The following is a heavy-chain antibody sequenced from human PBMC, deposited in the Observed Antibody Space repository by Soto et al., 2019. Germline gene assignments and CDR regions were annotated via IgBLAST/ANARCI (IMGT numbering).Heavy chain of an antibody. CDR2: INHSGST. D-gene: IGHD3-22*01. CDR3: ARGTRFYYDSSGYYY. CDR1: GRSFSGYY. V-gene: IGHV4-34*01. J-gene: IGHJ4*02. Sequence: PSETLSLTCAVYGRSFSGYYWSWIRQPPGKGLEWIGEINHSGSTNYNPSLKSRVTISVDTSKNQFSLKLSSVTAADTAVYYCARGTRFYYDSSGYYYWGQGTLVTVSS.